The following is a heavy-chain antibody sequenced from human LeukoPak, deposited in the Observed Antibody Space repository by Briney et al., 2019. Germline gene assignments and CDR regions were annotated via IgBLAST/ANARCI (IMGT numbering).Heavy chain of an antibody. CDR2: IYRDGRT. CDR3: ATPSGSSSLGGGFDY. V-gene: IGHV3-66*01. J-gene: IGHJ4*02. Sequence: QAGGSVRLSWVASGFNVSSNYMSWVRQPAGKGLEWVSFIYRDGRTSYADSVKGRFTISRDNSKSTVYLQMNSLRAEDTTVYYCATPSGSSSLGGGFDYWGQGTLVTVSS. CDR1: GFNVSSNY. D-gene: IGHD6-13*01.